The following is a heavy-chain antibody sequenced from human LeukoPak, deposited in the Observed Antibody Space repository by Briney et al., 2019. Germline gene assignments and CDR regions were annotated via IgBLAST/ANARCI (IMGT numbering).Heavy chain of an antibody. CDR3: AKGATGYSSGWLHYYYYYYMDV. J-gene: IGHJ6*03. D-gene: IGHD6-19*01. CDR2: ISGSGGST. V-gene: IGHV3-23*01. Sequence: GGSLRLSCAASGFTFSSYGMSWVRQAPGKGLEWVSAISGSGGSTYYADSVKGRFTISRDNSKNTLYLQMNSLRAEDTAVYYCAKGATGYSSGWLHYYYYYYMDVWGKGTTVTISS. CDR1: GFTFSSYG.